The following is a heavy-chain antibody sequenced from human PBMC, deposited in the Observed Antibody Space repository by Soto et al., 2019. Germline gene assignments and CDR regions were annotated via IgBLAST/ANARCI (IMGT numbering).Heavy chain of an antibody. J-gene: IGHJ4*02. D-gene: IGHD2-21*02. Sequence: ASVKVSCKASGYTFTYYGISWVRQAPGQGLEWLGWISTYSGDTNSAPRLQGRLTMSTDTSTSTAYMELRSLTSDDTAVYYCARDERDSCSGGDCFYFDYWRQGTLVTVSS. CDR1: GYTFTYYG. CDR3: ARDERDSCSGGDCFYFDY. V-gene: IGHV1-18*04. CDR2: ISTYSGDT.